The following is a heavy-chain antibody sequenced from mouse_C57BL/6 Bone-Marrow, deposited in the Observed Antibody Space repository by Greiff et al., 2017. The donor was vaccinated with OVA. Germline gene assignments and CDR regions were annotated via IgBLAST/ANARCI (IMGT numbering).Heavy chain of an antibody. CDR2: INPSTGGT. D-gene: IGHD2-5*01. V-gene: IGHV1-43*01. Sequence: VQLQQSGPELVKPGASVKISCKASGYSFTGYYMHWVKQSSEKSLEWIGEINPSTGGTSYNQKFKGKATLTVDKSSSTAYMQLKSLTSEDSAVYYCARLPSNYDFDYWGQGTTLTVSS. CDR1: GYSFTGYY. J-gene: IGHJ2*01. CDR3: ARLPSNYDFDY.